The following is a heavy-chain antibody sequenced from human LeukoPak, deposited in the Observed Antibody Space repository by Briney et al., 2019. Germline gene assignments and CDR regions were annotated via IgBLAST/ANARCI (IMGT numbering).Heavy chain of an antibody. D-gene: IGHD5-18*01. J-gene: IGHJ3*02. CDR2: IIPIFGTA. V-gene: IGHV1-69*13. CDR3: ARAPPGDTAKWIDAFDI. Sequence: ASVKVSCKASGGTFSSYAISWVRQAPGQGVEWMGGIIPIFGTANYAQRFQGRVTITADESTSTAYMELSSLRSEDTAVYYCARAPPGDTAKWIDAFDIWGQGTMVTVSS. CDR1: GGTFSSYA.